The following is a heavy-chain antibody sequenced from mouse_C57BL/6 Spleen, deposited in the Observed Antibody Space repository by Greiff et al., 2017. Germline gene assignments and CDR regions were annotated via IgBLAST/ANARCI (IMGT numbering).Heavy chain of an antibody. Sequence: VQLQQSGPELVKPGASVKMSCKASGYTFTDYNMHWVKQSPGQGLEWIGDIYPGSGSTNYNEKFKSKATLTVDPSSSTAYMQLSSLTSDDYAGYDSAREGLWFAYWGQGTLVTVSA. J-gene: IGHJ3*01. V-gene: IGHV1-83*01. CDR3: REGLWFAY. CDR1: YTFTDYNM. CDR2: YPGSGSTN.